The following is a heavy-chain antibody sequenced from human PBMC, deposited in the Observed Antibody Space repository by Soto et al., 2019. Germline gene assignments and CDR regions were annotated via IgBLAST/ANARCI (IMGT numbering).Heavy chain of an antibody. CDR1: GGPISNYY. CDR2: GHDSWGS. D-gene: IGHD1-26*01. Sequence: QVPLQESGPGLVKPSETLSLSCTVSGGPISNYYWSWFRQTPGKGLEWIGDGHDSWGSNYNLSLKSRVAISLDTSKIQFSLKLTSVTATDTDVYYWARQGVGALHGLVDVGGQGTTVTVSS. J-gene: IGHJ6*02. V-gene: IGHV4-59*08. CDR3: ARQGVGALHGLVDV.